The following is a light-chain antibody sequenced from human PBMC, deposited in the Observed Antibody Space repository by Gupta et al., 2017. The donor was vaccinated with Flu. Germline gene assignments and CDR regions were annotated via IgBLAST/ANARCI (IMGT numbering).Light chain of an antibody. Sequence: GDRVTITGRASQSISSYLNWYQQKPGKAPRLLINAASSLRTGVPSRGSGSGSGTDVTVTINSLQPEDFATYHCQQSYSSPQTFGQGTKVE. V-gene: IGKV1-39*01. CDR2: AAS. CDR1: QSISSY. J-gene: IGKJ1*01. CDR3: QQSYSSPQT.